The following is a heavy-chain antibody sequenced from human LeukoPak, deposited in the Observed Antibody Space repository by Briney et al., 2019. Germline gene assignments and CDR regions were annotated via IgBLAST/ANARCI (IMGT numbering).Heavy chain of an antibody. D-gene: IGHD6-19*01. CDR1: GYTFTSYG. V-gene: IGHV1-18*03. CDR3: ARDLIGSGWFDY. Sequence: ASVKVSCKASGYTFTSYGISWVRQAPGQGLEWMGWISAYNGNTNYAQKLQGRVTMTTDTSTSTAYMELSSLTSEDMAVYYCARDLIGSGWFDYWGQGTLVTVSS. CDR2: ISAYNGNT. J-gene: IGHJ4*02.